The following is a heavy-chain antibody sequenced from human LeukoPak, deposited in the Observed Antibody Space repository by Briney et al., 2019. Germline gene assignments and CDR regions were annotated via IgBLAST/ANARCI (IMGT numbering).Heavy chain of an antibody. CDR3: ARPNSSGYPYYFDY. D-gene: IGHD3-22*01. CDR1: GRSISISTYY. V-gene: IGHV4-39*01. J-gene: IGHJ4*02. CDR2: IYYNGST. Sequence: SETLSLTCTVSGRSISISTYYWGWIRQPPGKGLERIGSIYYNGSTYYNPSLKSRVNISVGTSKNQFSLNLTSVTAADTGVYYCARPNSSGYPYYFDYWGQGTLVTVSS.